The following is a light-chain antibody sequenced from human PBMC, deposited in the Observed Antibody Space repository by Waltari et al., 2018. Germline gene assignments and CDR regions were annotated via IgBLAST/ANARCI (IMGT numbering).Light chain of an antibody. CDR2: EAT. Sequence: DIQMTQSPSTLSASVGDRVTITCRASQSICSWLAWYQQKPGKAPKLLIYEATSLESGVPSRFSARGSGTEFTLTISSLQPDDFATYYCQRYNSYPSTFGPGTKVDI. V-gene: IGKV1-5*03. CDR1: QSICSW. CDR3: QRYNSYPST. J-gene: IGKJ3*01.